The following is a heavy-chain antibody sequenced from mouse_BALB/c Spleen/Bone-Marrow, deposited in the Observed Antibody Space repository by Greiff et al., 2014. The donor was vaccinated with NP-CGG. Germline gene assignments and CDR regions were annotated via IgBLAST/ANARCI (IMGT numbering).Heavy chain of an antibody. Sequence: VQLKESGGDLVKPGGSLKLSCAASGFTFSSYGMSWVRQTPDKRLEWVATISSGGIYTYYPDSVKGRFTISRDNAKNTLYLQMSSLKSEDTAMYYCTRRAGTDYYAMDYWGQGTSVPVSS. CDR2: ISSGGIYT. CDR3: TRRAGTDYYAMDY. V-gene: IGHV5-6*01. CDR1: GFTFSSYG. J-gene: IGHJ4*01. D-gene: IGHD4-1*01.